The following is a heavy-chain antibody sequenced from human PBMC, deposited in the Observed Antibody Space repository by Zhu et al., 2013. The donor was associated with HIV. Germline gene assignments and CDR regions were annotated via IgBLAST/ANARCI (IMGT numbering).Heavy chain of an antibody. Sequence: QVQLVQSGAEVKKPGSSVKVSCKASGGTFSSYAISWVRQAPGQGLEWMGGIIPIFGTANYAQKFQGRVTITADESTSTAYMELSSLRSEDTAVYYCARDRGGLQDSTPHSRFDLWGRGTLVTVSS. CDR2: IIPIFGTA. D-gene: IGHD1-26*01. V-gene: IGHV1-69*01. CDR3: ARDRGGLQDSTPHSRFDL. CDR1: GGTFSSYA. J-gene: IGHJ2*01.